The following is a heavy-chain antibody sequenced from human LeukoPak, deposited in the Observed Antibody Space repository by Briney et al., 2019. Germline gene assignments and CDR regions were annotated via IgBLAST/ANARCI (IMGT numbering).Heavy chain of an antibody. V-gene: IGHV3-23*01. J-gene: IGHJ4*02. D-gene: IGHD3-22*01. CDR1: GFTFSSYA. CDR2: XSGSGGST. CDR3: AKRGDYYDSSGYPYYFDY. Sequence: GGSLRLPCAASGFTFSSYAMSWVRQAPGKGLXXXXXXSGSGGSTYYADSVKGRFTISRDNSKNTLYPQMNSLRAEDTAVYYCAKRGDYYDSSGYPYYFDYWGQGTLVTVSS.